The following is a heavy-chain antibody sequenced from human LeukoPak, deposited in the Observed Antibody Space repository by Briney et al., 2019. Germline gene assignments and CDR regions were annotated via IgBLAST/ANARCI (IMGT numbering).Heavy chain of an antibody. D-gene: IGHD5-24*01. Sequence: GGSLRLSCAASGFGFSDFAMNWVRQAPGKGLEWVSTISGSGTYYRDSVKGQFTITRDNSRNTVYLHMNSLRAKDTALEYCTKTHGDSLFDVWGQGSLVTVSS. V-gene: IGHV3-23*01. CDR1: GFGFSDFA. CDR3: TKTHGDSLFDV. CDR2: ISGSGT. J-gene: IGHJ4*02.